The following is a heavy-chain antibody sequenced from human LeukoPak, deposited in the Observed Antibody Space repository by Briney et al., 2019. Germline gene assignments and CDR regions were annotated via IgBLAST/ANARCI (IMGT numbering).Heavy chain of an antibody. CDR1: GFTFTTYW. J-gene: IGHJ4*02. Sequence: GGSLRLSCAASGFTFTTYWMSWVRQAPGKGLEWVANIKQDGSEKYYLDSVKGRFTTSRDNAKDSLYLQMNSLRGDDTALYYCARGGAYYIHWGQGTLVTVSS. V-gene: IGHV3-7*01. D-gene: IGHD1-26*01. CDR3: ARGGAYYIH. CDR2: IKQDGSEK.